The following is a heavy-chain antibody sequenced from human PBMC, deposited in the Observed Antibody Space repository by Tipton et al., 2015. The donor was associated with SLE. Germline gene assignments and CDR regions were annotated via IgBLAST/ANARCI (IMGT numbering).Heavy chain of an antibody. Sequence: GLVKPSETLSLTCSVSGGSITNYYWSWIRQPPGKGLEWIGYIYYRGTTNYNPSLKSRVTMSVDTSKNQFSLKLSSVIATDTAVYYCASTIFRGGNVDYWGRGTLVTVSS. CDR3: ASTIFRGGNVDY. D-gene: IGHD3-3*01. V-gene: IGHV4-59*01. CDR2: IYYRGTT. CDR1: GGSITNYY. J-gene: IGHJ4*02.